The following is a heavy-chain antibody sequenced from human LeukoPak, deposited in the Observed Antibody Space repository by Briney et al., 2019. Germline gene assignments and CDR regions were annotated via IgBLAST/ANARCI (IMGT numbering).Heavy chain of an antibody. J-gene: IGHJ6*03. CDR3: ARGGWYNWNDYYYYYMDV. D-gene: IGHD1-1*01. CDR1: GFTFSNAW. Sequence: GGSLRLSCAASGFTFSNAWMNWVRQAPGKGLEWVSYISSSGSTIYYADSVKGRFTISRDNAKNSLYLQMNSLRAEDTAVYYCARGGWYNWNDYYYYYMDVWGKGTTVTISS. V-gene: IGHV3-48*04. CDR2: ISSSGSTI.